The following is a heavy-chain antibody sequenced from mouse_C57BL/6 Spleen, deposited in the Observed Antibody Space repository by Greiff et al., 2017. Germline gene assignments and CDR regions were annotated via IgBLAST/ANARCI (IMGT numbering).Heavy chain of an antibody. CDR2: ISSGGSYT. CDR3: ARHGSSSSSWFAY. V-gene: IGHV5-6*01. CDR1: GFTFSSYG. D-gene: IGHD1-1*01. J-gene: IGHJ3*01. Sequence: EVKVVESGGDLVKPGGSLKLSCAASGFTFSSYGMSWVRQTPDKRLEWVATISSGGSYTYYPDSVKGRFTISRDNAKNTLYLQMSSLKSEDTAMYYCARHGSSSSSWFAYWGQGTLVTVSA.